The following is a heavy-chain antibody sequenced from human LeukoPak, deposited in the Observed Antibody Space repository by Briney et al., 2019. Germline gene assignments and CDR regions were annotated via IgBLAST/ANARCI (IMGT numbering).Heavy chain of an antibody. CDR2: IYYRGST. V-gene: IGHV4-59*01. D-gene: IGHD3-9*01. J-gene: IGHJ3*02. Sequence: SETLSLTCTVSGGSISSYYWSWIRQPPGKGLEWIGYIYYRGSTNYNPSLKSRVTISVDTSKNQFSLKLSSVTAADTAVYYCARDAFSGYYDILTGYSTVDAFDIWGQGTMVTVSS. CDR1: GGSISSYY. CDR3: ARDAFSGYYDILTGYSTVDAFDI.